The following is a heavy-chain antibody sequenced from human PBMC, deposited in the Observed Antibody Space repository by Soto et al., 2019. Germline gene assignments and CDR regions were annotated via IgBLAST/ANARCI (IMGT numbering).Heavy chain of an antibody. D-gene: IGHD2-21*02. CDR3: ARGDLGGFDL. J-gene: IGHJ3*01. V-gene: IGHV3-74*01. CDR2: IQSDGSRT. Sequence: EVQLVESEGGLVQRGGALRLSCAASGFPFNYYWVHWVRQAPGQGLVWVAHIQSDGSRTTYADSVKGRFTISRDNAKNTMYLQMNSLRAEDTAVYYCARGDLGGFDLWGQGTTVTVSS. CDR1: GFPFNYYW.